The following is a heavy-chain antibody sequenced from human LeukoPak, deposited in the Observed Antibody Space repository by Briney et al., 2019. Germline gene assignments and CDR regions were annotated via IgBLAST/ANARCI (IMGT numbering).Heavy chain of an antibody. CDR1: GFTFSSYS. D-gene: IGHD3-16*02. V-gene: IGHV3-21*01. CDR3: ARDNHDYVWGSYRPTDY. J-gene: IGHJ4*02. Sequence: GGSLRLSCAASGFTFSSYSMNWVRQAPGKGLEWVSSISSSSSYIYYADSVKGRLTISRDNAKNSLYLQMNSLRAEDTAVYYCARDNHDYVWGSYRPTDYWGQGTLVTVSS. CDR2: ISSSSSYI.